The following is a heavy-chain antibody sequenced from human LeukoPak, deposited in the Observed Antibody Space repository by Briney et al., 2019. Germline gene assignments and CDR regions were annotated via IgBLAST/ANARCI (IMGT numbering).Heavy chain of an antibody. CDR3: ARDWERWLQLYYFDY. D-gene: IGHD5-24*01. CDR1: GFTFSSYA. J-gene: IGHJ4*02. Sequence: QPGGSLRLSCAASGFTFSSYAMHWVRQAPGKGLEWVAVISYDGSNKYYADSVKGRFTISRDNSKNTLYLQMNSLRAEDTAVYYCARDWERWLQLYYFDYWGQGTLVTVSS. CDR2: ISYDGSNK. V-gene: IGHV3-30-3*01.